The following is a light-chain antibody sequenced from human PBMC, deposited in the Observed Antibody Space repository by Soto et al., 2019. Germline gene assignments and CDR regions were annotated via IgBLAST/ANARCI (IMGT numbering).Light chain of an antibody. V-gene: IGLV6-57*02. CDR3: QSYDSSLPVV. J-gene: IGLJ2*01. CDR2: EDN. CDR1: SGSIASNY. Sequence: NFMLTQPHSVSESPGKTVTISCTGSSGSIASNYVQWYQQRPGSAPTTVIYEDNQRPSGVPDRFSGSIDSSSNSASLTISGLKTEDEADYYCQSYDSSLPVVFGGGTKVTVL.